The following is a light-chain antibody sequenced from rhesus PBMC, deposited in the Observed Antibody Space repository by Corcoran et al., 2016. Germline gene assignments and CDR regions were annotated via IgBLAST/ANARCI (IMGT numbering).Light chain of an antibody. V-gene: IGKV1S15*01. J-gene: IGKJ3*01. CDR1: QGISNN. CDR3: QHGYGTPFT. CDR2: YAS. Sequence: DIQMTQSPSSLSASVGDTVTITCRASQGISNNLAWYQQKPGKVPKLLVYYASTLQSGFPSRFSGSGSGTDFTLTISSLQPEDFATYYCQHGYGTPFTFGPGTKLDIK.